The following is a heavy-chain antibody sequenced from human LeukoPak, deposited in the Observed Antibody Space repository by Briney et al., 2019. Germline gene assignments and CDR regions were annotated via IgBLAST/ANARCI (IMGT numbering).Heavy chain of an antibody. D-gene: IGHD4-17*01. CDR3: ARTPTVATSTYYYYGMDV. CDR1: GGSISTYY. V-gene: IGHV4-59*01. CDR2: IYYSGST. J-gene: IGHJ6*02. Sequence: SETLSLTCIVSGGSISTYYWSWIRQPPGKGLEWIGYIYYSGSTNYNPSLKSRVTISVDTSKNQFSLKLSSVTAADTAVYYCARTPTVATSTYYYYGMDVWGQGTTVTVSS.